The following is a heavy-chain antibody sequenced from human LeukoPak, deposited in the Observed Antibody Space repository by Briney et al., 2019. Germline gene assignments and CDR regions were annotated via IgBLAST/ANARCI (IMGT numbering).Heavy chain of an antibody. Sequence: GGSLRLSCAASGFIFSTYTMAWVRQAPGGGLEWVSGISGDGGSTYYADSVRGRFAISRDNSKSTMYLQMNSLRAEDTAVYYCARWGSSRYYYYGMDVWGQGTTVTVSS. J-gene: IGHJ6*02. CDR1: GFIFSTYT. CDR2: ISGDGGST. CDR3: ARWGSSRYYYYGMDV. D-gene: IGHD6-13*01. V-gene: IGHV3-23*01.